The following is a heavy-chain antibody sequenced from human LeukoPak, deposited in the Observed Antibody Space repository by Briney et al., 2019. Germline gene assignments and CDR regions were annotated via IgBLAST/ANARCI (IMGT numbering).Heavy chain of an antibody. D-gene: IGHD6-19*01. V-gene: IGHV3-11*04. CDR3: ARYVRYSSGWYLYYYYYMDV. CDR1: GFTFSDYY. Sequence: GGSLRLSCAASGFTFSDYYMSWIRQAPGKGLEWVSYIISSGSTIYYADSVKGRFTISRDNAKNSLYLQMNSLRAEDTAVYYCARYVRYSSGWYLYYYYYMDVWGKGTTVTVSS. CDR2: IISSGSTI. J-gene: IGHJ6*03.